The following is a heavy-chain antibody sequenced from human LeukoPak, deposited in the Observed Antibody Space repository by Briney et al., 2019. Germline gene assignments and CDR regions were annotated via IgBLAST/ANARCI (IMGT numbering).Heavy chain of an antibody. Sequence: SETLSLTCTVSGGSISSYYWKWIRQPAGKGLEWIGRIYTSGSTNYNPSLKSRVTMSVDTSKNQFSLKLSSVTAADTAVYYCARGDCSSTICYFDYWGQGTLVTVSS. CDR2: IYTSGST. D-gene: IGHD2-2*01. CDR3: ARGDCSSTICYFDY. V-gene: IGHV4-4*07. J-gene: IGHJ4*02. CDR1: GGSISSYY.